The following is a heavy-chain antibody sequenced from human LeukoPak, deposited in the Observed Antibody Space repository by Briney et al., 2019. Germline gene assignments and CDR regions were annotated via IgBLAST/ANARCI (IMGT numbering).Heavy chain of an antibody. V-gene: IGHV1-69*13. CDR1: GGTFSSYA. CDR3: ARDPSLRYYYGSGSYYWTNWFDP. CDR2: IIPIFGTA. Sequence: SVKVSCKASGGTFSSYAISWVRQAPGQGLEWMGGIIPIFGTANYAQKFQGRVTITADESTSTAYMELSSLRSEDTAVYYCARDPSLRYYYGSGSYYWTNWFDPWGQGTLVTVSS. J-gene: IGHJ5*02. D-gene: IGHD3-10*01.